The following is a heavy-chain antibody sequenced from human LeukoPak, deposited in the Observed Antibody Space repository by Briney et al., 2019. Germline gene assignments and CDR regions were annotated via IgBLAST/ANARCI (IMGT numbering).Heavy chain of an antibody. CDR2: IYHSGST. V-gene: IGHV4-4*02. Sequence: PSETLSLTCAVSGGSISSSNWWSWVRQPPGKGLEWIGEIYHSGSTNYNPSLKSRVTISVDKSKNQFSLKLSSVTAADTAVYYCARELRPYYDILTGPGWGQGTLVTVSS. CDR1: GGSISSSNW. J-gene: IGHJ4*02. CDR3: ARELRPYYDILTGPG. D-gene: IGHD3-9*01.